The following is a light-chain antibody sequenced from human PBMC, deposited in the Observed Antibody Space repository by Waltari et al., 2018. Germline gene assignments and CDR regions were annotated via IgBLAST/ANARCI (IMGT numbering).Light chain of an antibody. CDR1: QSLLHTNGHYY. J-gene: IGKJ1*01. Sequence: EIVMNQFPLSLSVTLGEPLSISCTSSQSLLHTNGHYYSDWYLQKPGQSPQLLIYAASNRAPGVPDRFSGSGSGRDFTLTISRVEANDFGTYFCMQALQTWTFGQGTKVDMK. CDR3: MQALQTWT. V-gene: IGKV2-28*01. CDR2: AAS.